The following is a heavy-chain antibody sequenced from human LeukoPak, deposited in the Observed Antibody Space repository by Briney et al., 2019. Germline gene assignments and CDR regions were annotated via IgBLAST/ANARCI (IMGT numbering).Heavy chain of an antibody. J-gene: IGHJ4*02. D-gene: IGHD3-3*01. CDR2: IYASGST. CDR3: AGSGYSNFDY. CDR1: GGSLSSGSDY. Sequence: PSETLSLTCTVSGGSLSSGSDYWSWIRQSAGKGLEWIGRIYASGSTNYNPSLKSRVTISVDTSKNQFSLKLSSVTAADTAVYYCAGSGYSNFDYWGQGTLVTVSS. V-gene: IGHV4-61*02.